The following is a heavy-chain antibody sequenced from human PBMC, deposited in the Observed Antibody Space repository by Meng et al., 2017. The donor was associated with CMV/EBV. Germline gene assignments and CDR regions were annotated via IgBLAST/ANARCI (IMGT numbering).Heavy chain of an antibody. CDR2: ISAYNGNT. CDR3: ARVIPSSGYCSSTSCYTSWFDP. CDR1: YG. Sequence: YGISLVRKAPGQGLEWMGWISAYNGNTNYAQKRQGRVTMTTDTSTSTAYMELRSLRSDDTAVYYCARVIPSSGYCSSTSCYTSWFDPWGQGTLVTVSS. D-gene: IGHD2-2*02. J-gene: IGHJ5*02. V-gene: IGHV1-18*01.